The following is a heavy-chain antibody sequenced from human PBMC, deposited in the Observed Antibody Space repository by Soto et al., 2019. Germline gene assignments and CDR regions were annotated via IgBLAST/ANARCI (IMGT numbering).Heavy chain of an antibody. CDR2: INHSGST. V-gene: IGHV4-34*01. CDR3: ARGGHSSLGKFDY. J-gene: IGHJ4*02. Sequence: TSETLSLTCAVYGGSFSGYYWSWIRQPPGKGLEWIGEINHSGSTNYNPSLKSRVTISVDTSKNQFSLKLSSATAADTAVYYCARGGHSSLGKFDYWGQGTLVTVSS. CDR1: GGSFSGYY. D-gene: IGHD6-13*01.